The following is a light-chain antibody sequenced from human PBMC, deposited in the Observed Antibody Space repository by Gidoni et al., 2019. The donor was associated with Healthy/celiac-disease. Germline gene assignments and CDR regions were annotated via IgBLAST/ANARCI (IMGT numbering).Light chain of an antibody. V-gene: IGKV3-15*01. J-gene: IGKJ1*01. CDR1: QSVSSN. CDR2: GAS. Sequence: EIVMTQSPATLSVSPGERATLSCRASQSVSSNLAWYQQKPGQAPRLLIYGASTRATGIPARFSGSGSGTEFTLTISSLQSEDFAVYYCQQYNNWPRTCGHXTKVGIK. CDR3: QQYNNWPRT.